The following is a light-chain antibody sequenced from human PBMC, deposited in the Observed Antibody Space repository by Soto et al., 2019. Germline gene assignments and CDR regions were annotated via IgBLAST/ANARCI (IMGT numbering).Light chain of an antibody. V-gene: IGKV1-39*01. CDR1: QSISSY. CDR3: KQSKSFPLT. Sequence: DIQMTQSQSSLSASLGDRVTITSRASQSISSYLNWYQQKPGKAPKLLIYAASSLQSGVPSRFSGGGFGTDFSLTISSLQPEDFATYYCKQSKSFPLTFGGGTKVDVK. J-gene: IGKJ4*01. CDR2: AAS.